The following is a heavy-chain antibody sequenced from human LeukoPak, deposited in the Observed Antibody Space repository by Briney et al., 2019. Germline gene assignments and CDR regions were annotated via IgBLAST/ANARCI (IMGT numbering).Heavy chain of an antibody. Sequence: EASVKVSCKASGGTFSSYAISWVRQAPGQGLEWMGGIIPIFGTANYAQKFQGRVTITADESTSTAHMELSSLRSEDTAVYYCARGSRRNCSGGSCRYYYYGMDVWGQGTTVTVSS. CDR2: IIPIFGTA. CDR3: ARGSRRNCSGGSCRYYYYGMDV. J-gene: IGHJ6*02. V-gene: IGHV1-69*13. D-gene: IGHD2-15*01. CDR1: GGTFSSYA.